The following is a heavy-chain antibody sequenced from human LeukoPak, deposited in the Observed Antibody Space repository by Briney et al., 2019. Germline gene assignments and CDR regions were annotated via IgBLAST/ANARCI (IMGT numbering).Heavy chain of an antibody. J-gene: IGHJ4*02. V-gene: IGHV3-74*01. Sequence: GGSLRLSCATSGFTFSAYWMHWVRQAPGKGLVWVSRVSGDGETTVYADSVKGRFTISRDNARSTLYLQMSSLRVDDTAVYYCTRDLSPAHFWGQGTLVTVSS. CDR2: VSGDGETT. CDR1: GFTFSAYW. CDR3: TRDLSPAHF. D-gene: IGHD2/OR15-2a*01.